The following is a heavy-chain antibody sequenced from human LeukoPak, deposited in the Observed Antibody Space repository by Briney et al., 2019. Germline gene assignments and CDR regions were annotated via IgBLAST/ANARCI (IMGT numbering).Heavy chain of an antibody. CDR1: GGSISSGGYY. J-gene: IGHJ2*01. CDR3: ARVDKSAAAGYGYFDL. CDR2: IYYSGST. D-gene: IGHD6-13*01. V-gene: IGHV4-31*03. Sequence: SQTLSLTCTVSGGSISSGGYYWSWIRQHPGKGLEWIGYIYYSGSTYYNPSLKSRVTISVDTSKNQFSLKLSSVTAADTAVYYCARVDKSAAAGYGYFDLWGRGPLVTVPS.